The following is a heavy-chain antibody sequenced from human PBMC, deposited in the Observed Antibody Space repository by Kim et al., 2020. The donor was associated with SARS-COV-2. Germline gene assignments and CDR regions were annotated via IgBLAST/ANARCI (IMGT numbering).Heavy chain of an antibody. Sequence: VKGRFTISRDNSKNTLYLQMTILRAEDTAVYYCARVDSSARWRADDAFDIWGQGTMVTVSS. V-gene: IGHV3-30*07. D-gene: IGHD3-22*01. J-gene: IGHJ3*02. CDR3: ARVDSSARWRADDAFDI.